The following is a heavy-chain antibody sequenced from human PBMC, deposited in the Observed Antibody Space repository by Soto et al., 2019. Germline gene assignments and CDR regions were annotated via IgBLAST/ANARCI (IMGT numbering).Heavy chain of an antibody. Sequence: SETLSLICTVSGGSISSYYWSWIRQPPGKGLEWIGYIYYSGSTNYNPSLKSRVTISVDTSKNQFSLKLSSVTAADTAVYYCARITHDYYDSSGYYHDVVLFDYWGQGTLVTVSS. CDR2: IYYSGST. J-gene: IGHJ4*02. D-gene: IGHD3-22*01. V-gene: IGHV4-59*12. CDR1: GGSISSYY. CDR3: ARITHDYYDSSGYYHDVVLFDY.